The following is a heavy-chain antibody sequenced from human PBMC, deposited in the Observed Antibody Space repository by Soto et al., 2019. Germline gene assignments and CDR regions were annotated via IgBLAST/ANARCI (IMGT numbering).Heavy chain of an antibody. CDR3: AKDLAAAAGNGDY. CDR1: GFTFSSYG. Sequence: QVQLVESGGGVVQPGRSLRLSCAAYGFTFSSYGMHWVRQAPGKGLEWVAVISYDGSNKYYADSVKGRFTISRDNSKNTLYLQMNSLRAEDTAVYYCAKDLAAAAGNGDYWGQGTLVTVSS. J-gene: IGHJ4*02. V-gene: IGHV3-30*18. CDR2: ISYDGSNK. D-gene: IGHD6-13*01.